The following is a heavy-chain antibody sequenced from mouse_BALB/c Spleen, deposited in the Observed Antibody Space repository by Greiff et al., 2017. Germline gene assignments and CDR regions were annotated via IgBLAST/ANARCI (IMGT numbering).Heavy chain of an antibody. J-gene: IGHJ3*01. V-gene: IGHV5-17*02. Sequence: EVQLVESGGGLVQPGGSRKLSCAASGFTFSSFGMHWVRQAPEKGLEWVAYISSGSSTIYYADTVKGRFTISRDNPKNTLFLQMTSLRSEDTAMYYCAIRGGDGYQPFAYWGQGTLVTVSA. CDR1: GFTFSSFG. D-gene: IGHD2-3*01. CDR2: ISSGSSTI. CDR3: AIRGGDGYQPFAY.